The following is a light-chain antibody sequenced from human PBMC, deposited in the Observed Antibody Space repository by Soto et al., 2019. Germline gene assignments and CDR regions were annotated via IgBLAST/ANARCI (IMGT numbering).Light chain of an antibody. CDR3: QQYNNWPQT. V-gene: IGKV3-15*01. CDR1: QSVSSN. Sequence: EIVMTQSPATLSVSPGERATLSCRASQSVSSNLAWYQQKPGQAPRLLIFGPSTRATGIPARFSGSGSGTEFTLTVSSLQSEDFAVYYCQQYNNWPQTFGQGIKVEIK. CDR2: GPS. J-gene: IGKJ1*01.